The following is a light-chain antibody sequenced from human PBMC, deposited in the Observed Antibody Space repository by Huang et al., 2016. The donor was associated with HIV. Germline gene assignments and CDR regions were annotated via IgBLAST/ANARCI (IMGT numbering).Light chain of an antibody. Sequence: AVQLTQSPSSLSASVGDTVIISCRASQDIGISLAWYQQRTGGAPKLLISAASTLQTGVPSRFSGDSAGTYFTLFITCLQPEDFATYYCQQLHTYPITFGQGTRLDIK. J-gene: IGKJ5*01. V-gene: IGKV1-13*02. CDR2: AAS. CDR1: QDIGIS. CDR3: QQLHTYPIT.